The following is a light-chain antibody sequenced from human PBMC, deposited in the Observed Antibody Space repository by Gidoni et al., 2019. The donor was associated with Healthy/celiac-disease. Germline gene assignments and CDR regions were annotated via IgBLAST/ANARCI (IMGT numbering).Light chain of an antibody. Sequence: EIVMTQPPATLSVSPGGRATLSCRVSPSVSSNLAWYQQKPGQAPRHLIDGASTRATGIPARCSGSGSGTEVTLTISSLQSEDFAVYYCQQYNNWAPLTFGGGTKVEIK. CDR3: QQYNNWAPLT. CDR2: GAS. J-gene: IGKJ4*01. V-gene: IGKV3-15*01. CDR1: PSVSSN.